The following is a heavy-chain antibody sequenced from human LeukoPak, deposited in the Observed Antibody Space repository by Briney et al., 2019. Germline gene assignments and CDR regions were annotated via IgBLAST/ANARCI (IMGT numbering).Heavy chain of an antibody. CDR2: ISYDENNK. Sequence: GRSLRLSCAASGFTFSNYGMHWVRQAPGKGLEWVAVISYDENNKFYGDSVKGRFTISRDNAKNSLYLQMNSLRAEDTAVYYCARYLVDTAMAPFDYWGQGTLVTVSS. D-gene: IGHD5-18*01. CDR3: ARYLVDTAMAPFDY. V-gene: IGHV3-30*03. CDR1: GFTFSNYG. J-gene: IGHJ4*02.